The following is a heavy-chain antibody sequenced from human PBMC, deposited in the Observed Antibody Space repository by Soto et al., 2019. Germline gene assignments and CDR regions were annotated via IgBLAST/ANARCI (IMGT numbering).Heavy chain of an antibody. CDR3: ARVWARYLLSLPTMIYGMDV. CDR1: GYTFTSYG. D-gene: IGHD3-10*01. CDR2: ISAYNGNT. Sequence: QVQLVQSGAEVKKPGASVKVSCKASGYTFTSYGISWVRQAPGQGLEWMGWISAYNGNTNYAQKLQGRVNMTTDTSTSKAYMELRSLISDDTAVYYCARVWARYLLSLPTMIYGMDVWGQGTTVTVSS. V-gene: IGHV1-18*01. J-gene: IGHJ6*02.